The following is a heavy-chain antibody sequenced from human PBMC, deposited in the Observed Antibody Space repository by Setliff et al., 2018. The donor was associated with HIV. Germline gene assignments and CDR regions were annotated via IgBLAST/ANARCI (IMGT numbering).Heavy chain of an antibody. CDR1: GYSFTSYG. CDR3: AGGTTPLGWFDP. D-gene: IGHD2-2*01. V-gene: IGHV1-18*01. CDR2: ISAYNVNT. Sequence: GASVKVSCKASGYSFTSYGVSWVRQAPGQGLEWMGWISAYNVNTNYAQKLQGRVTMTTDTSTSTAYMELRSLRSDDTAVYYCAGGTTPLGWFDPWGQGTLVTVSS. J-gene: IGHJ5*02.